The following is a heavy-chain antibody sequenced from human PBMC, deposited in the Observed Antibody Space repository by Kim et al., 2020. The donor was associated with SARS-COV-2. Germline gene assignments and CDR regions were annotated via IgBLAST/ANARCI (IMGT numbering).Heavy chain of an antibody. CDR2: IHTNTGNP. Sequence: ASVKVSCKASGYTFTTYAINWVRQAPGQGLEWMGWIHTNTGNPTYAQGFTGRFIFSLDTSFSTAYLQINSLKAEDTAVYFCARGGSSSWFVIDSWGQGTQVTVSS. CDR1: GYTFTTYA. D-gene: IGHD6-13*01. J-gene: IGHJ4*02. CDR3: ARGGSSSWFVIDS. V-gene: IGHV7-4-1*02.